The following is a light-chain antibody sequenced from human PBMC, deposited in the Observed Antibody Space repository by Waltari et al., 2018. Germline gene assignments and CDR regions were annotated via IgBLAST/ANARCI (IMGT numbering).Light chain of an antibody. CDR1: GRDVGHYKY. CDR2: DVT. CDR3: SSYTIDSTIV. J-gene: IGLJ3*02. Sequence: QSALTQPASVSGSPGQSITIPCTGTGRDVGHYKYVPWYQCHSAQAPRPIFSDVTDRPSVVSVRFSVSKSGNTASLTISRLHTEDEAFYYCSSYTIDSTIVFGGGTRLTVL. V-gene: IGLV2-14*03.